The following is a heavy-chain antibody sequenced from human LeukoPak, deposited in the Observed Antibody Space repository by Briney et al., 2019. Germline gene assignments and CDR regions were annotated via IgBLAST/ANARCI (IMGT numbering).Heavy chain of an antibody. V-gene: IGHV3-48*02. CDR2: ITGSSGSM. Sequence: GGSLRLSCAASGFTFSSCSMNWVRQAPGKGLEWLSSITGSSGSMYYADSVKGRFTISRDNAKNSLCLQMNSLRDEDTAVYYCVRGLYCTGGSCLFDYWGQGTLVTVSS. J-gene: IGHJ4*02. CDR3: VRGLYCTGGSCLFDY. CDR1: GFTFSSCS. D-gene: IGHD2-15*01.